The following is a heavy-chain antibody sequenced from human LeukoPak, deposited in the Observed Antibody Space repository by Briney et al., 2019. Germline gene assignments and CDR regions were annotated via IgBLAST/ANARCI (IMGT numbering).Heavy chain of an antibody. D-gene: IGHD6-13*01. J-gene: IGHJ6*03. CDR2: IYHSGST. CDR3: AREGGAGSYSSSWYGSRYYYYMDV. V-gene: IGHV4-59*12. Sequence: SETLSLTCTVSGGSISSYYWSWIRQPPGKGLEWIGEIYHSGSTNYNPSLKSRVTISVDKSKNQFSLKLSSVTAADTAVYYCAREGGAGSYSSSWYGSRYYYYMDVWGKGTTVTISS. CDR1: GGSISSYY.